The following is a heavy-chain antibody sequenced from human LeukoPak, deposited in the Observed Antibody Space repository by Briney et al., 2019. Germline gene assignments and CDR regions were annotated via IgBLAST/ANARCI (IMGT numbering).Heavy chain of an antibody. D-gene: IGHD5-18*01. J-gene: IGHJ4*02. CDR1: GFTFSSYA. CDR3: AKDGRGYSYGYEDYFDY. Sequence: GGSLRLSCAASGFTFSSYAMSWVRQAPGKGLEWVSAISGSGGSTYYADSVKGRFTISRDNSKNTLFLQMNSLRAEDTAVYYCAKDGRGYSYGYEDYFDYWGQGTLVTVSS. V-gene: IGHV3-23*01. CDR2: ISGSGGST.